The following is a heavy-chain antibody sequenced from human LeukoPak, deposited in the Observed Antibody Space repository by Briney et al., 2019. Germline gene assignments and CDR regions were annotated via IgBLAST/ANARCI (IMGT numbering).Heavy chain of an antibody. J-gene: IGHJ3*02. CDR1: GGSISSGGYY. CDR2: IYSGGST. V-gene: IGHV3-66*01. CDR3: AREQDRGGDAFDI. Sequence: ETLSLTCTVSGGSISSGGYYWSWVRQAPGKGLEWVSVIYSGGSTYYADSVKGRFTISRDNSKNTLYLQMNSLRAEDTAVYYCAREQDRGGDAFDIWGQGTIVTVSS. D-gene: IGHD2-15*01.